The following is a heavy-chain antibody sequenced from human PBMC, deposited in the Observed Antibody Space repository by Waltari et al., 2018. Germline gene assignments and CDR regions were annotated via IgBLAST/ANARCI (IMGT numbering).Heavy chain of an antibody. CDR1: GYTFTSYA. D-gene: IGHD6-19*01. CDR2: INAGNGNT. J-gene: IGHJ5*02. Sequence: QVQLVQSGAEVKKPGASVKVSCKASGYTFTSYAMHWVRQAPGQRLEWMGWINAGNGNTQYSQKFQGRVTITRDTSASTAYMELSSLRSEDTAVYYCAREHWYSSGWVDWFDPWGQGTLVTVSS. V-gene: IGHV1-3*01. CDR3: AREHWYSSGWVDWFDP.